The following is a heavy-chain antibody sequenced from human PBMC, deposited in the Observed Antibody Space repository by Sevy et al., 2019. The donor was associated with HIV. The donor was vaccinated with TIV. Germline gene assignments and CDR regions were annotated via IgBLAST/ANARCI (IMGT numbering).Heavy chain of an antibody. CDR1: GFTFSDYY. D-gene: IGHD3-10*01. J-gene: IGHJ4*02. Sequence: GGSLRLSCAASGFTFSDYYMSWIRQAPGKGLEWVSYISSSGSTIYYADSVNGRFTISRDNAKNSLYLQMNSLRAEDTAVYYCARGLVRGVIINLFDYWGQGTLVTVSS. CDR3: ARGLVRGVIINLFDY. V-gene: IGHV3-11*01. CDR2: ISSSGSTI.